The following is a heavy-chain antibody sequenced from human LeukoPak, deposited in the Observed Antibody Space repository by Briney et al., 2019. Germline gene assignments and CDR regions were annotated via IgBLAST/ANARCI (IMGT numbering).Heavy chain of an antibody. CDR1: GGSISSGGYY. Sequence: SQTLSPTCTVSGGSISSGGYYWSWIRQHPGKGLEWIGYIYYSGSTYYNPSLKSRVTISVDTSKNQFSLKLSSVTAADTAVYYCARIDSGDYYDSSGYYPQKHDAFDIWGQGTMVTVSS. CDR3: ARIDSGDYYDSSGYYPQKHDAFDI. J-gene: IGHJ3*02. CDR2: IYYSGST. V-gene: IGHV4-31*03. D-gene: IGHD3-22*01.